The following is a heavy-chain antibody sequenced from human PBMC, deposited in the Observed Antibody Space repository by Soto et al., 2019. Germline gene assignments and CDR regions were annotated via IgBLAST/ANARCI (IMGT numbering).Heavy chain of an antibody. CDR3: AREERKGIISWFDP. V-gene: IGHV4-30-4*01. D-gene: IGHD2-21*01. CDR1: GGSVSGVDYF. J-gene: IGHJ5*02. CDR2: IYYTGIT. Sequence: LSLTCTVSGGSVSGVDYFWSWIRQSPGKGLEWIGYIYYTGITHLNPSLKSRLTMAVDTSKNEFSLKLTSVSAADTAVYFCAREERKGIISWFDPWGQGTPVT.